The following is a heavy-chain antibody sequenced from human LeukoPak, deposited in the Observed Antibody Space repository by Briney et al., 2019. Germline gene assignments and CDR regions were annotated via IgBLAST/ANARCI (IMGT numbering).Heavy chain of an antibody. V-gene: IGHV3-11*04. CDR3: AKRYSSSWTLVY. CDR2: ISSSGSTI. D-gene: IGHD6-13*01. Sequence: GGSLRLSCAASGFTFSDYYMSWIRQAPGKGLEWVSYISSSGSTIYYADSVKGRFTISRDNSKNTLYLQMNSLRAEDTAVYYCAKRYSSSWTLVYWGQGTLVTVSS. J-gene: IGHJ4*02. CDR1: GFTFSDYY.